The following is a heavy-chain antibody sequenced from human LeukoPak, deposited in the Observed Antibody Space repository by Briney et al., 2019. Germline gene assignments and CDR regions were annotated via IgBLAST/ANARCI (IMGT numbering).Heavy chain of an antibody. Sequence: GGSLRLSCAASGFTFSSYAMSWVRQAPGKGLEWVSAISGSGGSIYYADSVKGRFTISRDNSKNTLYLQMNSLRAEDTAVYYCAKDGITMVRGVIRPYYYYGMDVWGKGTTVTVSS. CDR3: AKDGITMVRGVIRPYYYYGMDV. V-gene: IGHV3-23*01. CDR1: GFTFSSYA. J-gene: IGHJ6*04. D-gene: IGHD3-10*01. CDR2: ISGSGGSI.